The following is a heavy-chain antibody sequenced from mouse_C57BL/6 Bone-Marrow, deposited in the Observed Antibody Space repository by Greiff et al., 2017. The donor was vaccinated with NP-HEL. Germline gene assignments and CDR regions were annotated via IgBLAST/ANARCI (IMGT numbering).Heavy chain of an antibody. CDR3: ARDSLYGNYGDWAMDY. J-gene: IGHJ4*01. Sequence: EVKLVESGGGLVQSGRSLRLSCATSGFTFSDFYMEWVRQAPGKGLEWIAASRNKANDDTTEYSASVKGRFIVSRDTSQSILYLQMNALRAEDTAIYYCARDSLYGNYGDWAMDYWGQGTSVTVSS. D-gene: IGHD2-1*01. V-gene: IGHV7-1*01. CDR1: GFTFSDFY. CDR2: SRNKANDDTT.